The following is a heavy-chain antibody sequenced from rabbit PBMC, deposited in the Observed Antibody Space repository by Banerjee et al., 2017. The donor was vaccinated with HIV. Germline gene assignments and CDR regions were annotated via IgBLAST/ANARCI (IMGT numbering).Heavy chain of an antibody. CDR2: IDTGSSGNT. CDR1: GFSFSSSYD. D-gene: IGHD1-1*01. J-gene: IGHJ3*01. Sequence: QSLEESGGDLVKPGASLTLTCTASGFSFSSSYDICWVRQAPGKGPEWIGCIDTGSSGNTGYASWAKGRFTISKTSSTTVTLQMTRLTAADTATYFCARRSSGDYSPFNFWGQGTLVTVS. CDR3: ARRSSGDYSPFNF. V-gene: IGHV1S40*01.